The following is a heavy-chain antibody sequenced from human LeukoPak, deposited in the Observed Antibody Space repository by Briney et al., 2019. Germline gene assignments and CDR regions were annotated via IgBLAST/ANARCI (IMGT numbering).Heavy chain of an antibody. Sequence: GGSLRLSCAASGFTVSSNYMSWVRQAPGKGLEWVSVICSGGSTYYADSVKGRFTISRDNSKNTLYLQMNSLRAEDTAVYYCARVYKWLVLTFYYYYMDVWAKGPRSPSP. CDR2: ICSGGST. D-gene: IGHD6-19*01. CDR1: GFTVSSNY. CDR3: ARVYKWLVLTFYYYYMDV. J-gene: IGHJ6*03. V-gene: IGHV3-53*01.